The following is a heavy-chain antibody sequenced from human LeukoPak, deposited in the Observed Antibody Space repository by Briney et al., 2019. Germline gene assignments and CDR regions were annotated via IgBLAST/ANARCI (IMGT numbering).Heavy chain of an antibody. J-gene: IGHJ3*02. CDR3: ARPEVSDAFDI. CDR1: GFTFSSYS. D-gene: IGHD3-16*02. V-gene: IGHV3-48*04. Sequence: SGGFLRLSXAASGFTFSSYSMNWVRQAPGKGLEWVSYISSSGSTIYYADSVKGRFTISRDNAKNSLYLQMNSLRAEDTAVYYCARPEVSDAFDIWGQGTMVTVSS. CDR2: ISSSGSTI.